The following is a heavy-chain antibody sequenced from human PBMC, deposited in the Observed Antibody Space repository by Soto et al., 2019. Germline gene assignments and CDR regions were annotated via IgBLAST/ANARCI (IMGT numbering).Heavy chain of an antibody. Sequence: ASVKVSCKATGYTFPRHNINWVGPASGQGLEWVAGSNSISGNSDHAQKFQGRLTVTRDTSISAAYMELSSMRSDGTAVYYCVLLGVFDHWGQGPLVTVTS. CDR1: GYTFPRHN. V-gene: IGHV1-8*03. CDR2: SNSISGNS. CDR3: VLLGVFDH. D-gene: IGHD3-3*01. J-gene: IGHJ4*02.